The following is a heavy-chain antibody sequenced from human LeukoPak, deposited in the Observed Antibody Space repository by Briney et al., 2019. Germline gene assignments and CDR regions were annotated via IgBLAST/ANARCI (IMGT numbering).Heavy chain of an antibody. V-gene: IGHV4-34*09. J-gene: IGHJ6*02. D-gene: IGHD5/OR15-5a*01. Sequence: PSETLSLTCAVYGGSFSGYYWSWIRQPPGKGLEWIGEINHSGSTNYNPSLKSRVTISVDTSKNQFSLKLSSVTAADTAVYYCARESLRGMDVWGQGTTVTVSS. CDR2: INHSGST. CDR1: GGSFSGYY. CDR3: ARESLRGMDV.